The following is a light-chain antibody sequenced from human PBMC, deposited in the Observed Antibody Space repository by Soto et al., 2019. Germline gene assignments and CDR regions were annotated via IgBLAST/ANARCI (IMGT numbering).Light chain of an antibody. J-gene: IGKJ1*01. Sequence: EIVLTQSPGTLSLSPGERATLSCRASQSVRSGYFAWYQQKPGQAPRLLIYGASTRATGIPARFSGSGSGTEFTLTISSLQSEDFAVYYCQQYNNWLWTFGQGTKVDIK. V-gene: IGKV3-15*01. CDR1: QSVRSGY. CDR3: QQYNNWLWT. CDR2: GAS.